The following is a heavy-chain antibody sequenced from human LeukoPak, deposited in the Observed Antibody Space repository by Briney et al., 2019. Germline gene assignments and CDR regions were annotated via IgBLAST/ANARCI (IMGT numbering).Heavy chain of an antibody. CDR2: MNPKSGNT. CDR1: GYTYTGHD. D-gene: IGHD2-2*01. Sequence: ASVKVSCEASGYTYTGHDINWVRQATGQGLEWMGRMNPKSGNTQYAQKFQGRVTLTGNTSISTAYLELSSLRSEDTAIYYCARGRDTSYVDYWGQGTLVTVSS. J-gene: IGHJ4*02. CDR3: ARGRDTSYVDY. V-gene: IGHV1-8*01.